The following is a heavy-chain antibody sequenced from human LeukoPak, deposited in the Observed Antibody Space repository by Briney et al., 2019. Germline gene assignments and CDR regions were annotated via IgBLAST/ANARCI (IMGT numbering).Heavy chain of an antibody. CDR3: ARAASGDAVYYYGSGRRYYYYYMDV. CDR1: GGSISSSSYY. J-gene: IGHJ6*03. D-gene: IGHD3-10*01. V-gene: IGHV4-39*07. CDR2: IYYSGST. Sequence: SETLSLTCTVSGGSISSSSYYWGWIRQPPGKGLEWIGSIYYSGSTYYNPSLKSRVTISVDTSKNQFSLEVMSVTAADTAVYYCARAASGDAVYYYGSGRRYYYYYMDVWGKGTTVTISS.